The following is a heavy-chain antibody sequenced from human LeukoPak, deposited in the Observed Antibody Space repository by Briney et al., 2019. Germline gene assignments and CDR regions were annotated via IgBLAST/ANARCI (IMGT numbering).Heavy chain of an antibody. Sequence: QPGGSLRLSCAASGFTFSSYAMSWVRQAPGKGLEWVSAISGSGGSTYYADSVKGRFTISRDNSKNTLYLQMNSLRAEDTAVYYCAKEDCSGGSCYRRSYYYYYGMDVWGQGTTVTVSS. CDR2: ISGSGGST. CDR1: GFTFSSYA. J-gene: IGHJ6*02. CDR3: AKEDCSGGSCYRRSYYYYYGMDV. V-gene: IGHV3-23*01. D-gene: IGHD2-15*01.